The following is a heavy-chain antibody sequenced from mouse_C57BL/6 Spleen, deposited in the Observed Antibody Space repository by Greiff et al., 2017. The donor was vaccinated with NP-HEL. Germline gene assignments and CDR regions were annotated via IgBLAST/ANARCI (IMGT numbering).Heavy chain of an antibody. Sequence: QVQLQQPGAELVKPGASVKLSCKASGYTFTSYWMQWVKQRPGQGLEWIGEIDPSDSYPNYNQKFKGKATLTVDTSSSTAYMQLSSLTSEDSAVYYCARGKIQWGFAYWGQGTLVTVSA. J-gene: IGHJ3*01. CDR2: IDPSDSYP. CDR1: GYTFTSYW. V-gene: IGHV1-50*01. CDR3: ARGKIQWGFAY.